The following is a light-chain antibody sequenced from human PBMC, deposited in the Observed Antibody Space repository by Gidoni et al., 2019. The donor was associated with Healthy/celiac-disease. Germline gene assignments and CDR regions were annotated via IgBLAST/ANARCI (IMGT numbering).Light chain of an antibody. J-gene: IGKJ4*01. V-gene: IGKV1-33*01. CDR1: QDISNY. CDR3: QQYDNLPFT. Sequence: LQMTQCPSSLSASLGDRVTITCQASQDISNYLTWYQQKPGKAPKLLIYDASNLETGVPSRFSGSGAGTDVTFTISSLQPEDIATYYCQQYDNLPFTFGGGTKVEIK. CDR2: DAS.